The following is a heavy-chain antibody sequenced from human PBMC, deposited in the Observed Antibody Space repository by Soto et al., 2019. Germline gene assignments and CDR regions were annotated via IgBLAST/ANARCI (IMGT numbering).Heavy chain of an antibody. V-gene: IGHV3-11*01. J-gene: IGHJ4*02. D-gene: IGHD3-3*01. CDR1: GFTLSDYY. CDR2: ISISGTTI. CDR3: ARFRGDGYYTF. Sequence: QVQLVESGGGLVKPGGSLRLSCAASGFTLSDYYMTWIRQAPGKGLEWVSDISISGTTIHYADSVRGRFTISRDNAKNSLWLQMNPLRAEDPAVDYCARFRGDGYYTFWGQGTLVTVSS.